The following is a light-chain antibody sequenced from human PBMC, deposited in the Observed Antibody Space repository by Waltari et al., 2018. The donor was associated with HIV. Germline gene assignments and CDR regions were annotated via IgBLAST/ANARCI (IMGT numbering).Light chain of an antibody. Sequence: SSVLTQPPSVSVAPGQTARITCGGHNIGTKSVPWYQQKPVQAPGLVVYDDSDRPSGIPERFAGSNSGNTVTLTINRVEAGDEADYYCQVWDSSSAHVVFGGGTKLTVL. CDR1: NIGTKS. CDR2: DDS. V-gene: IGLV3-21*02. CDR3: QVWDSSSAHVV. J-gene: IGLJ2*01.